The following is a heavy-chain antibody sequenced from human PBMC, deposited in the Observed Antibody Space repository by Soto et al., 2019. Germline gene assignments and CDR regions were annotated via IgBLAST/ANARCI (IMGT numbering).Heavy chain of an antibody. CDR2: ISSTGST. CDR3: ARNTGWYLHYS. CDR1: GDSMSRDY. V-gene: IGHV4-59*01. J-gene: IGHJ4*02. D-gene: IGHD6-19*01. Sequence: TSETLSLTCTVSGDSMSRDYWSWLRQPPGKGLEWIGYISSTGSTHYNTSLRSRVTISPDTSKKQFSLNLNSVTAADTAVYYCARNTGWYLHYSWGQGTLVTVSS.